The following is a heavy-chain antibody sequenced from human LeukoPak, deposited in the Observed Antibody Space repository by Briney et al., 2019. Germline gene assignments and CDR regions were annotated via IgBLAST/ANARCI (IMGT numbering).Heavy chain of an antibody. V-gene: IGHV4-39*01. Sequence: PSETLSLTCTVSGGSISSSDYWWGCIRQPPGKGLEWIGSIYYLGNSHYNPSLKSRVSMSADTSKNQFSLKLTSVTASDTALYYCARQLGTGRWTFDSWGQGTLVTVSS. CDR2: IYYLGNS. CDR3: ARQLGTGRWTFDS. D-gene: IGHD2-8*02. J-gene: IGHJ4*02. CDR1: GGSISSSDYW.